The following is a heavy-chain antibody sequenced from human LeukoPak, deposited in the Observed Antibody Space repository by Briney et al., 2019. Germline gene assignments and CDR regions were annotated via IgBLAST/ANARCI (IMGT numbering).Heavy chain of an antibody. CDR2: VSSTWNT. CDR1: GGSINSYY. V-gene: IGHV4-59*01. J-gene: IGHJ4*02. CDR3: AREWSSFDY. D-gene: IGHD3-10*01. Sequence: PSETLSLTCAVSGGSINSYYWSWIRQPPGKGLEWIGYVSSTWNTNYNPSLKSRVTISLDTSKNNFSLKLTSVTAADTALYYCAREWSSFDYWGQGTLVTVSS.